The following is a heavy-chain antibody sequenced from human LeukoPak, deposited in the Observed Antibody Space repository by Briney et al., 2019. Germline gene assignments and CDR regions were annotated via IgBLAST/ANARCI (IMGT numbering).Heavy chain of an antibody. CDR2: IIPIFGTA. V-gene: IGHV1-69*01. Sequence: GASVKVSCKASGGTFSSYAISWVRQAPGQGLEWMGGIIPIFGTANYAQKFQGRVTITADESTSTAYMELSSLGSEDTAVYYCAQGSGWQGPIDYWGQGTPVTVSS. CDR1: GGTFSSYA. D-gene: IGHD6-19*01. CDR3: AQGSGWQGPIDY. J-gene: IGHJ4*02.